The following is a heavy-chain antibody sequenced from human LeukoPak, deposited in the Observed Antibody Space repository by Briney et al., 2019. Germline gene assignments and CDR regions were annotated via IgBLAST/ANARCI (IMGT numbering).Heavy chain of an antibody. CDR2: IKQDGSEK. J-gene: IGHJ3*02. Sequence: GGSLRLSCAASGFTFSSYWMSWVRQAPGKGLEWVANIKQDGSEKYYADSVKGRFTISRDNSKNTLYLQMNSLRAEDTAVYYCAKAGYAEAFDIWGQGTMVTVSS. D-gene: IGHD5-12*01. CDR1: GFTFSSYW. V-gene: IGHV3-7*01. CDR3: AKAGYAEAFDI.